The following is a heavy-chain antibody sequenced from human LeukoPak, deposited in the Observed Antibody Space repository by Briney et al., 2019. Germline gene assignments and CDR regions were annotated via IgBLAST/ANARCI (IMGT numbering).Heavy chain of an antibody. CDR3: ARYCTNGVCPLGY. V-gene: IGHV3-7*01. CDR1: GFTFSSYW. J-gene: IGHJ4*02. CDR2: IKQDGSEK. Sequence: GGSLRLSCAASGFTFSSYWMSWVRQAPGKGLEWVANIKQDGSEKYYMDSVKGRFTISRDNAKNSLYLQMNSLRAEDTAVYYCARYCTNGVCPLGYWGQGTLVTVSS. D-gene: IGHD2-8*01.